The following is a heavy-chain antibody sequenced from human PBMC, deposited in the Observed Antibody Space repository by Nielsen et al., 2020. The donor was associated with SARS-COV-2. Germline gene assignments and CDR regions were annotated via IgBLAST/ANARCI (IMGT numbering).Heavy chain of an antibody. D-gene: IGHD1-26*01. V-gene: IGHV3-9*01. Sequence: LKISCAASGFTFDDYAMHWVRQAPGKGLEWVSGISWNSGSIGYADSVKGRFTISRDNAKNSLYLQMNSLRAEDTALYYCAKDNYLGAFDYWGQGTLVTVSS. CDR2: ISWNSGSI. CDR1: GFTFDDYA. J-gene: IGHJ4*02. CDR3: AKDNYLGAFDY.